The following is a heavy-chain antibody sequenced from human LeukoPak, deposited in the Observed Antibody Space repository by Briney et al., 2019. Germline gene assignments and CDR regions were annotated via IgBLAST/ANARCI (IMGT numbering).Heavy chain of an antibody. CDR2: IYYSGST. CDR3: ARSPMVRGVIIKVFDY. Sequence: SETLSLTCTVSGGSISSGGYYWSWIRQHSGKGLEWIGYIYYSGSTYYNPSLKSRVTISVDTSKNQFSLKLSSVTAADTAVYYCARSPMVRGVIIKVFDYWGQGTLVTVSS. D-gene: IGHD3-10*01. CDR1: GGSISSGGYY. V-gene: IGHV4-31*03. J-gene: IGHJ4*02.